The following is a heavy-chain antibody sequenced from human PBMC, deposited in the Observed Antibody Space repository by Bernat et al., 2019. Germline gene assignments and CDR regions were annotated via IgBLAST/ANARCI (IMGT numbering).Heavy chain of an antibody. V-gene: IGHV3-30-3*01. D-gene: IGHD6-19*01. Sequence: VQLVESGGGLVQPGGSLRLSCVASGFTFSSYAMHWVRQAPGKGLEWVAVISYDGSNKYYADSVKGRFTISRDNSKNTLYLQMNSLRAEDTAVYYCASGKTSGWYEGYFQHWGQGTLVTVSS. CDR3: ASGKTSGWYEGYFQH. J-gene: IGHJ1*01. CDR1: GFTFSSYA. CDR2: ISYDGSNK.